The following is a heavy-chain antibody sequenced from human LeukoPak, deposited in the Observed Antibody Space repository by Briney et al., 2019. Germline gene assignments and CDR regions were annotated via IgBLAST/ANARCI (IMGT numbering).Heavy chain of an antibody. CDR3: ATLLYYDSSGYYFDY. D-gene: IGHD3-22*01. CDR2: IKHGGST. Sequence: NTSETLSHTCAVYGGSFSGYYWSWIRQPPGKGLESLGDIKHGGSTNYNPSLKSGVTISVDTSKNQFSLKLSSVTAADTAVYYCATLLYYDSSGYYFDYWGQGTLVTVSS. V-gene: IGHV4-34*01. J-gene: IGHJ4*02. CDR1: GGSFSGYY.